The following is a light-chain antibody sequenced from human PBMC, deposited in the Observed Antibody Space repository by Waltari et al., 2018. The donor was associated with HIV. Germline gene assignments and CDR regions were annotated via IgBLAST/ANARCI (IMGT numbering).Light chain of an antibody. CDR2: EGT. Sequence: QSALTQPASVSGSPGQSITISCTGTSSDHGNYNHVTWYQQHPGKAPKLIIYEGTKRPSGVSNRLSGSKSANTASLTISGLQAEDEADYFCSSYGGSSNWLFGGGTKLTVL. J-gene: IGLJ2*01. CDR3: SSYGGSSNWL. V-gene: IGLV2-23*01. CDR1: SSDHGNYNH.